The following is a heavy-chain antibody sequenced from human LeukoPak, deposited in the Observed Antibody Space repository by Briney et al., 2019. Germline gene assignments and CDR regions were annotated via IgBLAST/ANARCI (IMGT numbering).Heavy chain of an antibody. CDR2: INSDGSST. Sequence: PVGSLRLPCAASGFTFSSYWMHWVRQAPGRGLVWVSRINSDGSSTSYAASVRGRFTISRDNAKNTLYLQTNSLRVEDTAVYYCAKDGGSWDFDYWGQGTLVTVSS. CDR3: AKDGGSWDFDY. J-gene: IGHJ4*02. CDR1: GFTFSSYW. V-gene: IGHV3-74*01. D-gene: IGHD6-13*01.